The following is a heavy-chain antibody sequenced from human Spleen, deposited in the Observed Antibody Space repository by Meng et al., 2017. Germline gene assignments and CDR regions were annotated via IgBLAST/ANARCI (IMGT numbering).Heavy chain of an antibody. J-gene: IGHJ4*01. D-gene: IGHD2-21*02. CDR1: GYFISRGCY. CDR3: PRELGGGHYAEDIDD. CDR2: IYQSGTT. Sequence: GSLRLSCTVSGYFISRGCYWGWTRQPPGKGLEWIGNIYQSGTTYYNPSLKTRVTISVTTSMNQVSLKITFVAAADTAVYYCPRELGGGHYAEDIDDWGQGTPVTVSS. V-gene: IGHV4-38-2*02.